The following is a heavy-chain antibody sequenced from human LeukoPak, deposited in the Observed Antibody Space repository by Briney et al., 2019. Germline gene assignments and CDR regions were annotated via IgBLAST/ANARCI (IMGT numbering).Heavy chain of an antibody. V-gene: IGHV3-9*03. Sequence: PGGSLRLSCAASGFTFDDYAMHWVRQAPGKGLEWVSGISWNSGSIGYADSVKGRFTISRDNAKNSLYLQMNSLRAEDMALYYCAKAIGYDLQAGLVYWGQGTLVTVSS. D-gene: IGHD6-13*01. CDR2: ISWNSGSI. J-gene: IGHJ4*02. CDR1: GFTFDDYA. CDR3: AKAIGYDLQAGLVY.